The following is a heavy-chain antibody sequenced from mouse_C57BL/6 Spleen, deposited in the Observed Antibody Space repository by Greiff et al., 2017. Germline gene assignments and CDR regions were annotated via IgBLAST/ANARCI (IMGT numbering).Heavy chain of an antibody. J-gene: IGHJ4*01. CDR3: ARSHDGMDY. V-gene: IGHV1-39*01. D-gene: IGHD2-3*01. Sequence: EVQLQQSGPELVKPGASVKISCKASGYSFTDYNMNWVKQSTGKRLEWIGVINPNSGTTSYNQKFKGKATLTVDPSSSTAYMQLNSLTSEDAAVYDCARSHDGMDYWGQGTSVTVSS. CDR2: INPNSGTT. CDR1: GYSFTDYN.